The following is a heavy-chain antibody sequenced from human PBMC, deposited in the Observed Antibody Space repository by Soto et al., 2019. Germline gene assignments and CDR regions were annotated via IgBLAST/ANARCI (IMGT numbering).Heavy chain of an antibody. CDR3: ARDANPYYYDSSGYRRVVDY. V-gene: IGHV1-69*12. CDR2: IIPIFGTA. D-gene: IGHD3-22*01. CDR1: GGTFSSYA. J-gene: IGHJ4*02. Sequence: QVQLVQSGAEVKKPGSSVKVSSKASGGTFSSYAISWVRQAPGQGLEWMGGIIPIFGTANYAQKFQGRVTITADESTSTAYMELSSLRSEDTAVYYCARDANPYYYDSSGYRRVVDYWGQGTLVTVSS.